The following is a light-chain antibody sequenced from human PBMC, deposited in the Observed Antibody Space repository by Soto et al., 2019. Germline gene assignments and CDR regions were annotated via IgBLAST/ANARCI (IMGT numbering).Light chain of an antibody. J-gene: IGLJ1*01. Sequence: QSALTQPASVSGSPGQSIIISCTGTSSDIGGYNYVSWYQQHPGKAPKLMTYDVSNRPSGVSNRFSGSKSGNTASLTISGLQAEDEADYYCSSYSTSTTLVFGTGTQLTVL. CDR3: SSYSTSTTLV. CDR1: SSDIGGYNY. CDR2: DVS. V-gene: IGLV2-14*01.